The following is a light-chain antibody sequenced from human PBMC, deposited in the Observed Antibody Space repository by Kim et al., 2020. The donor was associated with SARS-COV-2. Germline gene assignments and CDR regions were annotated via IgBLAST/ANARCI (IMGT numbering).Light chain of an antibody. V-gene: IGKV3-20*01. CDR2: GAS. Sequence: EIVLTQFPGTLSLSPGERATLSCRASQSVSSSYVAWYQQKPGQAPRLLIYGASRRATGIPDRFSGSESGTDFTLTISRLEPEDFAVYYCQQYGSSPRTFGQGTKMDIK. J-gene: IGKJ1*01. CDR1: QSVSSSY. CDR3: QQYGSSPRT.